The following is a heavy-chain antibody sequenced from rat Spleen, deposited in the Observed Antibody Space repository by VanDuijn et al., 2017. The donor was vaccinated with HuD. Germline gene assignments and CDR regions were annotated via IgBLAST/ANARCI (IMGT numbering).Heavy chain of an antibody. CDR1: GFSITTHY. J-gene: IGHJ3*01. D-gene: IGHD1-10*01. CDR2: INYSGST. CDR3: ARQDNYVGFAY. V-gene: IGHV3-1*01. Sequence: EVQLQESGPGLVKPSQSLSLPCSVTGFSITTHYWDWIRKFPGNKMEWMGYINYSGSTTYNPSLKSRISITRDTSKNQFFLQVNSLTTEDTATYYCARQDNYVGFAYWGQGTLVTVSS.